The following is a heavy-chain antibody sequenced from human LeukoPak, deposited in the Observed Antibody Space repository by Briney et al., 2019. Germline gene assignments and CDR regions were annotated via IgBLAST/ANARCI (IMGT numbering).Heavy chain of an antibody. Sequence: TGGSLRLSCAASGFTFSIYWMTWVRQAPGKGLEWVANIKPDGSWKSYVDSVKGRFIISRDNAKKSLYMEMNSLRAEDTAVYYCASPLFESSGNVHFVFWGRGGMVSVCS. CDR2: IKPDGSWK. D-gene: IGHD4-23*01. CDR1: GFTFSIYW. J-gene: IGHJ2*01. V-gene: IGHV3-7*05. CDR3: ASPLFESSGNVHFVF.